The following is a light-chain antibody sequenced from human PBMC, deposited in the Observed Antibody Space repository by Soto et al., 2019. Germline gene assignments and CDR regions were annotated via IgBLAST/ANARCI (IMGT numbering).Light chain of an antibody. CDR1: QGIRTW. V-gene: IGKV1D-12*01. J-gene: IGKJ4*01. CDR2: AAS. Sequence: DIQMTQSPSFLSASVGDRVTITGRASQGIRTWLAGYQQKPGKAPKLLIYAASSLQSGVPSRFSGSGSGTHFTLTVSSLQPEDFSTDYCQQAYSFPLTFGGGTKVEIK. CDR3: QQAYSFPLT.